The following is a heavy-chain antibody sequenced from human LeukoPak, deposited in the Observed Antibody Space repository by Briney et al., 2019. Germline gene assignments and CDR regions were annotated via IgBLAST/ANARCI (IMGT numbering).Heavy chain of an antibody. CDR2: IYYSGST. D-gene: IGHD2-15*01. Sequence: SETLSLTCTVSGGSISSYYWSWIRQPAGKGLEWIGYIYYSGSTYYNPSLKSRVTISVDTSKNQFSLKLYSVTAADTAVYYCAKTEDIVLVVAARDAFDIWGQGTMVTVSS. V-gene: IGHV4-59*06. J-gene: IGHJ3*02. CDR1: GGSISSYY. CDR3: AKTEDIVLVVAARDAFDI.